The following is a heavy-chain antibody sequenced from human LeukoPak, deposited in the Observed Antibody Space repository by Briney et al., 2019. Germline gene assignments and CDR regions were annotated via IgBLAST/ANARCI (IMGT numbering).Heavy chain of an antibody. D-gene: IGHD3-9*01. Sequence: SGTLSLTCAVSGGSISSSSWWSWVRQPPGQGLEWIGEIYRSGSTNYNPSLKSRVTISVDKSKNQFSLKLSSVTAADTAVYYCAGGKGHYDILTGYHPPHYWGQGTLVTVSS. J-gene: IGHJ4*02. CDR2: IYRSGST. CDR1: GGSISSSSW. CDR3: AGGKGHYDILTGYHPPHY. V-gene: IGHV4-4*02.